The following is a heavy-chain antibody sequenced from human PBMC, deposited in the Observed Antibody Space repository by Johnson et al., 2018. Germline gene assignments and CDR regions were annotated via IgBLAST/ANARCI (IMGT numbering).Heavy chain of an antibody. CDR2: ISSSSSYI. J-gene: IGHJ4*02. CDR3: ARSTYGDYDPFDY. CDR1: GFTFSSYS. Sequence: VQLVESGGGLVKPGGSLRLSCAASGFTFSSYSMNWVRQAPGKGLEWVSSISSSSSYIYHGDSVMGRFTISRDNAKNSLYLQMNSLRAEDTAVYYCARSTYGDYDPFDYWGQGTPVTVSS. D-gene: IGHD4-17*01. V-gene: IGHV3-21*01.